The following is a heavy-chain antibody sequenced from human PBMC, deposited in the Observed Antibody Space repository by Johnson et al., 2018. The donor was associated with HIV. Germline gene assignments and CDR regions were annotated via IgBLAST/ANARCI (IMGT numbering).Heavy chain of an antibody. D-gene: IGHD1/OR15-1a*01. Sequence: VQLVESGGGLIKPGGSLRLSCAASGFTFSSYDMHWVRQATGTGLEWVSAIGTAGDTYYADSVKGRFTISRDNAKNSLYLQVNSLRAEDTAVYYCARDLGNWDSPRSAFDIWGQGTMVTVSS. V-gene: IGHV3-13*01. CDR3: ARDLGNWDSPRSAFDI. CDR2: IGTAGDT. J-gene: IGHJ3*02. CDR1: GFTFSSYD.